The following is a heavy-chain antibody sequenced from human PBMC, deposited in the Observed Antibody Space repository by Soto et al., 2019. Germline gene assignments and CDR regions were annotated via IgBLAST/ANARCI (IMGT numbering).Heavy chain of an antibody. D-gene: IGHD4-17*01. Sequence: QVQLVQSGAEVKKPGSSVKVSCKASGGTFSSYAISWVRRAPGQGLEWMGGIIPIFGTANYAQKFQGRVTITADESTSTAYMELSSLRSEDTAVYYCARDKGYGDYEDYYYGMDVWGQGTTVTVSS. CDR2: IIPIFGTA. V-gene: IGHV1-69*01. J-gene: IGHJ6*02. CDR1: GGTFSSYA. CDR3: ARDKGYGDYEDYYYGMDV.